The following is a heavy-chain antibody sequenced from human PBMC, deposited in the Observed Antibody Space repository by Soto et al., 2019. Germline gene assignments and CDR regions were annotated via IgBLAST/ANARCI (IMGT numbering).Heavy chain of an antibody. V-gene: IGHV4-39*07. CDR2: VYYSGST. CDR1: GGSVSSSSYY. D-gene: IGHD2-21*01. J-gene: IGHJ3*02. Sequence: LSLTCTVSGGSVSSSSYYWGWVRQPPGKGLEWIGSVYYSGSTYYNPSLESRISISLDTSKNQFSLTLSSVTAADTAVYYCARDLCANGCVAFDIWGQGTMVTVSS. CDR3: ARDLCANGCVAFDI.